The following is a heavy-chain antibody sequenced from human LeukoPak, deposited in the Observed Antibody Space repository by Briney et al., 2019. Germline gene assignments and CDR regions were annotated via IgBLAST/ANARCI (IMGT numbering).Heavy chain of an antibody. J-gene: IGHJ6*02. CDR1: GYTFTSYG. D-gene: IGHD4-23*01. CDR2: ISAYNGNT. Sequence: GASVKVSCKASGYTFTSYGSSWVRQAPGQGLEWMGWISAYNGNTNYAQKLQGRVTMTTDTSTSTAYMELRSLRSDDTAVYYCARALTTVVTLNYYYGMDVWGQGTTVTVSS. V-gene: IGHV1-18*01. CDR3: ARALTTVVTLNYYYGMDV.